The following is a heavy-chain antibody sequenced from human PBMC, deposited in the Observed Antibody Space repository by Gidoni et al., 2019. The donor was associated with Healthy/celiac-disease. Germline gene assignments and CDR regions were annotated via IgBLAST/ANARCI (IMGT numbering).Heavy chain of an antibody. CDR1: GFTFDDYT. Sequence: EVQLVESGGVVVQPGGSLRLSCAASGFTFDDYTMHWVRQAQGKGLEWVSLISWDGGRTDYADSVKGRFTSARDNSKNSLYLQMNSLRTEDTALYYCAKDPWGSSSAGYFDYWGQGTLVTVSS. D-gene: IGHD3-16*01. CDR3: AKDPWGSSSAGYFDY. J-gene: IGHJ4*02. V-gene: IGHV3-43*01. CDR2: ISWDGGRT.